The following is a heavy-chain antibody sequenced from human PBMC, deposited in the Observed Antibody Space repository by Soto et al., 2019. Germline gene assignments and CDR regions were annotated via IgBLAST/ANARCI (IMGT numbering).Heavy chain of an antibody. CDR3: AGGQYCTNGVCPRGVYYYYYYMDV. D-gene: IGHD2-8*01. J-gene: IGHJ6*03. Sequence: YWSWIRQPPGKGLEWIGYIYYSGSTNYNPSLKSRVTISVDTSKNQFSLKLSSVTAADTAVYYCAGGQYCTNGVCPRGVYYYYYYMDVWGKGTTVTVSS. CDR2: IYYSGST. CDR1: Y. V-gene: IGHV4-59*01.